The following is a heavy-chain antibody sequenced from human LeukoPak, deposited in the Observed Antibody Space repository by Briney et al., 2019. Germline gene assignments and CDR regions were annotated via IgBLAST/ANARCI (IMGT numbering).Heavy chain of an antibody. V-gene: IGHV1-69*04. D-gene: IGHD3-22*01. CDR3: ARAYGYYDSSGYYSFDY. CDR2: IIPILGIA. CDR1: GGTFSSYA. J-gene: IGHJ4*02. Sequence: GASVKVSCKASGGTFSSYAIIWVRQAPGQGLEWMGRIIPILGIANYAQKFQGRVTITADKSTSTAYMELSSLRSEDTAVYYCARAYGYYDSSGYYSFDYWGQGTLVTVSS.